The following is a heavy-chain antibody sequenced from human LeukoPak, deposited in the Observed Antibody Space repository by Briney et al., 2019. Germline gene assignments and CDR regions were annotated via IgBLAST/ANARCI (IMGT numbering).Heavy chain of an antibody. J-gene: IGHJ4*02. V-gene: IGHV4-39*01. CDR2: IYYSGST. D-gene: IGHD2-15*01. Sequence: SETLSLTCTVSGGSISSSSYYWGWIRQPPGRGLEWIGSIYYSGSTYYNPSLKSRVTISVDTSKNQFSLKLSSVTAADTAVYYCARGPYHTSGGSCYSDYWGQGTLVTVSS. CDR1: GGSISSSSYY. CDR3: ARGPYHTSGGSCYSDY.